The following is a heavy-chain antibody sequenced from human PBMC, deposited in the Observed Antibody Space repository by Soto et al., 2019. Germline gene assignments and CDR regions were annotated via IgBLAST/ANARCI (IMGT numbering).Heavy chain of an antibody. CDR2: IGGSGAIT. Sequence: EVQLLESGGGLVQPGGSLRLSCRASVFSFGFSFSSYAMTWVRRSPGKGLEWVSSIGGSGAITYYADSVKGRFTVTRDNSKNTFFLQMNSLRADDTAVYHCAKDPNGDYVGAFASCGQGTLVTVSS. CDR3: AKDPNGDYVGAFAS. CDR1: VFSFGFSFSSYA. J-gene: IGHJ4*02. D-gene: IGHD4-17*01. V-gene: IGHV3-23*01.